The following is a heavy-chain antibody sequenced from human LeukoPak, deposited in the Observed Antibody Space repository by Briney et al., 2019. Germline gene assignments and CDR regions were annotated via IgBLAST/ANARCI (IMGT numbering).Heavy chain of an antibody. D-gene: IGHD4-17*01. CDR1: GGSFSGYY. V-gene: IGHV4-34*01. CDR2: INHSGSS. CDR3: ARGEDGDYYFQH. Sequence: SETLSLTCAVYGGSFSGYYWSWIRQPTGKGLEWIGEINHSGSSNYNPSLKSRVTISVDTSKNQFSLKLSSVTAADTAVYYCARGEDGDYYFQHWGQGTLVTVSS. J-gene: IGHJ1*01.